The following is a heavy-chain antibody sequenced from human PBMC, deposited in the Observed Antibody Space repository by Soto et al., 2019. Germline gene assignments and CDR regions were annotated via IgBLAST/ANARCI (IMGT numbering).Heavy chain of an antibody. Sequence: PGGSLRLSCEVSGLTFSKFEMTWVRQAPGQGLEWVSSISSDGATIYYADSVKGRFTISRDNDKNLLYLQMNSLKGEDTVTYYCVRVGIVARPYWGQGTPVTVSS. CDR3: VRVGIVARPY. D-gene: IGHD2-21*01. J-gene: IGHJ4*02. CDR2: ISSDGATI. CDR1: GLTFSKFE. V-gene: IGHV3-48*03.